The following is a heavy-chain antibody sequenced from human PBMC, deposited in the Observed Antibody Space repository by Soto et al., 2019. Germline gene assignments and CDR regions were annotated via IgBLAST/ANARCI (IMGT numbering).Heavy chain of an antibody. CDR1: GYTFTSYY. D-gene: IGHD2-8*01. CDR2: INPSGGST. Sequence: GASVKVSCKASGYTFTSYYMHWVRQAPGQGLEWMGIINPSGGSTSYAQKFQGRVTMTRDTSTSTVYMELSSLRSEDTAVYYCARSYCTNGVCYYFDYWGQGTLVTVSS. J-gene: IGHJ4*02. CDR3: ARSYCTNGVCYYFDY. V-gene: IGHV1-46*01.